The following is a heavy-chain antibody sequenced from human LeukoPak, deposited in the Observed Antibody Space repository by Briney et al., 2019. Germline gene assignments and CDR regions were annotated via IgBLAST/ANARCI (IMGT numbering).Heavy chain of an antibody. V-gene: IGHV1-18*01. CDR2: ISAYNGNT. Sequence: ATVKVSCKASGYTFTSYGISSVRRAPGQGLEWMGWISAYNGNTKYAQKLQGRVTMTTDPSTSTAYMELRSLRSDDTVVYYCARAAWELLSPIDYWGQGTLVTVSS. D-gene: IGHD1-26*01. CDR3: ARAAWELLSPIDY. CDR1: GYTFTSYG. J-gene: IGHJ4*02.